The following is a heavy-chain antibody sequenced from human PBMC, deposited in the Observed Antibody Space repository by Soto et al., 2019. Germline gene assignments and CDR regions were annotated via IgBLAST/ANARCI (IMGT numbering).Heavy chain of an antibody. Sequence: QVKLVQSGEEVKKPGASVKVSCKASGYIFVNYGIAWVRQAPGQGLEWMGWISPYTGNTHSATKVQGRLTMTTDTSTSTAYMDLGSRTSDDTAVYYFVMVDNYVTPTPQDVWGQGTTVTVSS. CDR2: ISPYTGNT. J-gene: IGHJ6*02. D-gene: IGHD3-16*01. CDR1: GYIFVNYG. V-gene: IGHV1-18*01. CDR3: VMVDNYVTPTPQDV.